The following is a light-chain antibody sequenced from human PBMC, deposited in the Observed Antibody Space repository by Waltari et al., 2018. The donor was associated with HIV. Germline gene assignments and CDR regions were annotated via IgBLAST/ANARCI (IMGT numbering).Light chain of an antibody. CDR3: QQYGSSPPYT. CDR1: QSVSSSY. J-gene: IGKJ2*01. CDR2: GAS. V-gene: IGKV3-20*01. Sequence: EIVLTQSPGTLSLSPGERATLSCRASQSVSSSYLAWYQQKPGQAPRLLIYGASSRVAGIPDRFSGSGSGTYLTLTISRLEPEDFAVYYCQQYGSSPPYTFGQGTKLEIK.